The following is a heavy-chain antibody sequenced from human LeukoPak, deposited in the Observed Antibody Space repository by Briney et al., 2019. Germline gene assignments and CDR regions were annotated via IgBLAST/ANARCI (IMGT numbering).Heavy chain of an antibody. CDR1: GYTFTSYY. Sequence: ASVKVSCKASGYTFTSYYMHWVRQAPGQGLEWMGIINPSGGSTSYAQKFQGSVTMTRDTSTSTVYMELSSLRSEDTAVYYCARERDSSSWEHNWFDPWGQGTLVTVSS. CDR2: INPSGGST. D-gene: IGHD6-13*01. CDR3: ARERDSSSWEHNWFDP. J-gene: IGHJ5*02. V-gene: IGHV1-46*01.